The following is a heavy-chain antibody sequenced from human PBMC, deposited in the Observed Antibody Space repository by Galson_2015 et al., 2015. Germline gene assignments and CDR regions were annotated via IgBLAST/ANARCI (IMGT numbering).Heavy chain of an antibody. J-gene: IGHJ5*02. V-gene: IGHV1-46*01. Sequence: SVKVSCKASGYTFTSYYMHWVRQAPGQGLEWMGIINPNDGSTSYAQKFQGRVTMTRDTSTSTVYMELSSLRSEDTAVYYCARGVRGRGVINWSDPWGQGTLVTVSS. D-gene: IGHD3-10*01. CDR2: INPNDGST. CDR3: ARGVRGRGVINWSDP. CDR1: GYTFTSYY.